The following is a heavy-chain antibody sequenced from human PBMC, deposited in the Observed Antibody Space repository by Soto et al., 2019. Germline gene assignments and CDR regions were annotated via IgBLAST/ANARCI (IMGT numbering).Heavy chain of an antibody. V-gene: IGHV4-39*01. CDR3: ARHPPSHRGVIGDY. Sequence: QLQLQESGPGLVKPSETLSLTCTVSGGSISSSSYYWGWIRQPPGKGLEWIGSIYYSGSTYYNPSLKSRVTISVDTSKNQFSLKLSSVTAADTAVYYCARHPPSHRGVIGDYWGQGTLVTVSS. CDR1: GGSISSSSYY. CDR2: IYYSGST. J-gene: IGHJ4*02. D-gene: IGHD3-10*01.